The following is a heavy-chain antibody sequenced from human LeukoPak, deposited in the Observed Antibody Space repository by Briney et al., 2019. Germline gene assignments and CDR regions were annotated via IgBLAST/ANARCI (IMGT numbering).Heavy chain of an antibody. Sequence: GGSLRLSCAASGFTFSTYGMHWVRQAPGKGLEWVAFIRYDGSNKYYADSVKGRFTISRDNSKNTLYLQMNSLRVEDTAVYYCANSVGGRITMVETQYYMDVWGKGTTVTVSS. V-gene: IGHV3-30*02. CDR1: GFTFSTYG. J-gene: IGHJ6*03. CDR3: ANSVGGRITMVETQYYMDV. D-gene: IGHD3-10*01. CDR2: IRYDGSNK.